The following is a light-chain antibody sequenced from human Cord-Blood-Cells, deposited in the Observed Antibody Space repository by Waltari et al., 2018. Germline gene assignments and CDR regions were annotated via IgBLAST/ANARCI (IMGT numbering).Light chain of an antibody. V-gene: IGKV1-33*01. J-gene: IGKJ1*01. Sequence: DIQMTQSTSSLSAFVGDSATITCQASQDISNYLNWYQQKPGKAPKLLIYDASNLETGVPSRFSGSGSGTDVTFTISSLQPEDIATYYCQQYDNHQWTFGQGTKVEIK. CDR3: QQYDNHQWT. CDR2: DAS. CDR1: QDISNY.